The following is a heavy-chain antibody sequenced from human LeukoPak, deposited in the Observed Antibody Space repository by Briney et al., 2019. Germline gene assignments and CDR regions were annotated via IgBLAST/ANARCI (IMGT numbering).Heavy chain of an antibody. CDR1: GGSFSGYY. D-gene: IGHD2-15*01. J-gene: IGHJ5*02. CDR2: INHSGST. CDR3: ARHGGIVESWFDP. Sequence: SETLSLTCAVYGGSFSGYYWSWIRQPPRKGLEWIGEINHSGSTNYNPSLKSRVTISVDTSKNQFSLKLSSVTAADTAVYYCARHGGIVESWFDPWGQGTLVTVSS. V-gene: IGHV4-34*01.